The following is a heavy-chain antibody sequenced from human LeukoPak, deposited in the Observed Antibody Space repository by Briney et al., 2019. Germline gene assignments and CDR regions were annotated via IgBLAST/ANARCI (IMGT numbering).Heavy chain of an antibody. CDR1: GYTFTSYA. V-gene: IGHV7-4-1*02. CDR2: INTNTGNP. Sequence: VASVKVSCKASGYTFTSYAMNWVRQAPGQGLEWMGWINTNTGNPTYAQGSTGRFVFSLDTSVSTAYLQISSLKAEDTAVYYCARDADRSSWYFWFDPWGQGTLVAVSS. J-gene: IGHJ5*02. D-gene: IGHD6-13*01. CDR3: ARDADRSSWYFWFDP.